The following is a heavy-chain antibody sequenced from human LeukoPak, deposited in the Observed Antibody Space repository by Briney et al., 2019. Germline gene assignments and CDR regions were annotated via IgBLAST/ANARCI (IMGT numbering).Heavy chain of an antibody. CDR2: ISDGGGST. Sequence: GGSLRLSCAASGFTFRNYVVTSVRQAPGKGLEWVSLISDGGGSTHYADSVKGRFTISRDNSKNTLYLQMNSLRAEDTAVYYCAQRGQSGWHFDYWGQGTLVTVSS. J-gene: IGHJ4*02. V-gene: IGHV3-23*01. CDR3: AQRGQSGWHFDY. CDR1: GFTFRNYV. D-gene: IGHD6-19*01.